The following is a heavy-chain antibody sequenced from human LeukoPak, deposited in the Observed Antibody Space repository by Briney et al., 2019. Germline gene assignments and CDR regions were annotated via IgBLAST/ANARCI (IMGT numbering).Heavy chain of an antibody. CDR1: GFTFTSYI. CDR2: ISSSSSTI. V-gene: IGHV3-48*04. CDR3: ARDSSYDSSGYLQPFDY. D-gene: IGHD3-22*01. Sequence: GGSLRLSCAASGFTFTSYIMNWVRQAPGKGLEWVSYISSSSSTIYYADSVKGRFTISRDNAKNSLYLQMNSLRAEDTAVYYCARDSSYDSSGYLQPFDYWGQGTLVTVSS. J-gene: IGHJ4*02.